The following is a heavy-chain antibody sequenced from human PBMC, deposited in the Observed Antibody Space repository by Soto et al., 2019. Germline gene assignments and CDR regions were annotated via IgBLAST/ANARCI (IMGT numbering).Heavy chain of an antibody. V-gene: IGHV3-9*01. CDR1: GFTFVDYA. CDR3: AKGQIVVVPVVWFDS. CDR2: ISWNSATI. D-gene: IGHD2-15*01. J-gene: IGHJ5*01. Sequence: PGGSLRLSCVASGFTFVDYAIHWVRQVPGKGPEWVSGISWNSATIDYADSVRGRFTISRDNAKNSVYLQMSSLKSEDTGLYYCAKGQIVVVPVVWFDSWGQGIPVTVSS.